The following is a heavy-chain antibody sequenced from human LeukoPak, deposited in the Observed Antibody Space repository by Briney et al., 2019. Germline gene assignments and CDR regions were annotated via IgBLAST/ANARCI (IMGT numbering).Heavy chain of an antibody. D-gene: IGHD3-9*01. CDR3: ARVRYFDWLLEFDP. CDR1: GGSISSYY. J-gene: IGHJ5*02. Sequence: SETLSLTCTASGGSISSYYWSWIRQPPGEGLEWIGYIYYSGSTNYNPSLKSRVTISVDTSKNQFSLKLSSVTAADTAVYYCARVRYFDWLLEFDPWGQGTLVTVSS. CDR2: IYYSGST. V-gene: IGHV4-59*12.